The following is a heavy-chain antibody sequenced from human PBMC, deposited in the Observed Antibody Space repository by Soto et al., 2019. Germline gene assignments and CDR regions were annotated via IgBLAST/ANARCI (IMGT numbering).Heavy chain of an antibody. Sequence: ASVKVSCKVSGSTLTELSMHWVRQAPGKGLEWMGGFDPEDGETIYAQKLQGRVTMTEDTSTGTAYMELSSLRSEDTAVYYCATGFLLWGRYNWNYGVPYYWGQGTLVTVSS. J-gene: IGHJ4*02. CDR3: ATGFLLWGRYNWNYGVPYY. V-gene: IGHV1-24*01. D-gene: IGHD1-7*01. CDR1: GSTLTELS. CDR2: FDPEDGET.